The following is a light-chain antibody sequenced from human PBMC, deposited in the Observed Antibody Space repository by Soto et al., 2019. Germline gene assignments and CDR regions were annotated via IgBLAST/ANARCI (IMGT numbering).Light chain of an antibody. CDR2: DAS. CDR3: QQFNSYART. J-gene: IGKJ3*01. CDR1: QGISSA. Sequence: AIQLPQSPSSLSASVGDRVTITCRASQGISSALAWYQQKPGKAPKLLIYDASSLESGVPSRFSGSGSGTDFTLTISSLQPEDFATSYCQQFNSYARTFGPGTKVHIK. V-gene: IGKV1-13*02.